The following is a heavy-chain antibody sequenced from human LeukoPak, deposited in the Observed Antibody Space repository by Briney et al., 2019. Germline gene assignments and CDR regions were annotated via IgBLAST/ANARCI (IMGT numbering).Heavy chain of an antibody. J-gene: IGHJ4*02. CDR1: GYTFTSYY. D-gene: IGHD3-22*01. CDR2: INPSGGST. V-gene: IGHV1-46*01. Sequence: VASVKVSCKASGYTFTSYYMHWVRQAPGQGLEWMGIINPSGGSTSYAQKFQGRVTMTRDTSTSTVYMELSSLRSEDTAVYYCAGVSYYDSSGYYYWYYFDYWGQGTLVTVSS. CDR3: AGVSYYDSSGYYYWYYFDY.